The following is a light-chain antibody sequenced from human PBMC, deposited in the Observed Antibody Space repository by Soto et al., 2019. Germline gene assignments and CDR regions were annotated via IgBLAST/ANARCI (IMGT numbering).Light chain of an antibody. CDR1: QSIINNY. Sequence: EVVLTQSPGTLSLSPGERATLSCRASQSIINNYLAWYQQRPGQAPRLLIYGSSDRATGIPGRFSGSGSGRDFPLTISRLEPEDLAAYYCHQYGSTPPYTFGQGTKVEI. CDR3: HQYGSTPPYT. CDR2: GSS. J-gene: IGKJ2*01. V-gene: IGKV3-20*01.